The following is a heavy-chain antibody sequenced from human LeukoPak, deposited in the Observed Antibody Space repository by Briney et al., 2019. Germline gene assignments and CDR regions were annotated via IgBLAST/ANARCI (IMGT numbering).Heavy chain of an antibody. V-gene: IGHV3-15*01. CDR2: IKSKTDGGTT. Sequence: GGSLKLSCAASGFTFSGSAMHWVRQASGKGLEWLGRIKSKTDGGTTDYAAPVKGRFTISRDDSKNTLYLQMNSLKTEDTAVYYCTTDSFKYSGSRYWGQGTLVTVSS. CDR3: TTDSFKYSGSRY. D-gene: IGHD1-26*01. J-gene: IGHJ4*02. CDR1: GFTFSGSA.